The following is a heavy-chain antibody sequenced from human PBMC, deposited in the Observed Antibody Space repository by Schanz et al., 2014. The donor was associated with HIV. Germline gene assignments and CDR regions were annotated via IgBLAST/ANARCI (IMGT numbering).Heavy chain of an antibody. CDR2: IWYDGTDK. CDR1: GFTFSSHG. J-gene: IGHJ3*02. Sequence: QVQLVESGGGVVQPGRSLRLSCAASGFTFSSHGMHWVRQAPGKGLEWVAVIWYDGTDKYYAGSVKGRFTISRDNSQNTMYLQMNRLRAEDTAVYYCARENPLYYYLHGGAFDIWGQGTMVTVSS. CDR3: ARENPLYYYLHGGAFDI. D-gene: IGHD3-10*01. V-gene: IGHV3-33*01.